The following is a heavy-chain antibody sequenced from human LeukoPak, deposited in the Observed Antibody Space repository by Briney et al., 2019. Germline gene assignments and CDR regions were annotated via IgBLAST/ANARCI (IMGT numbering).Heavy chain of an antibody. CDR1: GFTFSNSA. D-gene: IGHD3-10*01. CDR2: TTGSGGST. V-gene: IGHV3-23*01. CDR3: AKDLVRGADC. J-gene: IGHJ4*02. Sequence: PGGSLRLSCEASGFTFSNSAMSWVRQAPGKGLEWVSATTGSGGSTFYADSVRGRFIISRDNSKNTLYLQMNSLRAEDTAMYYCAKDLVRGADCWGQGTLATVSS.